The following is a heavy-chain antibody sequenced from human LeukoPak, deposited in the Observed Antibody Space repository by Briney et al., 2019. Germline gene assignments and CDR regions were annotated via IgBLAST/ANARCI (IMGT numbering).Heavy chain of an antibody. CDR2: IKQDGSEK. CDR1: GFTFSSYW. CDR3: AAPNGYSSSWSFDY. Sequence: PGGSLRLSCAASGFTFSSYWMSWVRQAPGKGLEWVANIKQDGSEKYYVDSVKGRFTISRDNAKDSLYLQMDSLRAEDTAVYYCAAPNGYSSSWSFDYWGQGTLVTVSS. J-gene: IGHJ4*02. D-gene: IGHD6-13*01. V-gene: IGHV3-7*01.